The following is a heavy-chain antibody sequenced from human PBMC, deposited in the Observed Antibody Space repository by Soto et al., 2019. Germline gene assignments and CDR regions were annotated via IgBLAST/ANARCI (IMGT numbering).Heavy chain of an antibody. D-gene: IGHD3-22*01. CDR3: ARDYGGSSGPYDAFDI. V-gene: IGHV1-18*01. CDR1: GYTFTSYG. CDR2: ISAYNGNT. Sequence: GASVKVSCKASGYTFTSYGISWVRQAPGEGLEWMGWISAYNGNTNYAQKLQGRVTMTTDTSTSTAYMELRSLRSDDTAVYYCARDYGGSSGPYDAFDIWGQGTMVTVSS. J-gene: IGHJ3*02.